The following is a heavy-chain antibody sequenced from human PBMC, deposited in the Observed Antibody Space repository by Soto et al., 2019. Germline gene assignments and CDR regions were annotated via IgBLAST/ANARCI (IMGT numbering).Heavy chain of an antibody. V-gene: IGHV3-7*01. J-gene: IGHJ4*02. CDR1: GFTFSTSW. CDR3: ARADYYGDPGSY. Sequence: GGSLRLSCAASGFTFSTSWMSWVRQAPGKGLEWVANIREDGSEKYYVDSVKGRFTISRDHAKNSLYLQMNSLGADDTAVYYCARADYYGDPGSYWGQGTLVTVSS. CDR2: IREDGSEK. D-gene: IGHD3-10*01.